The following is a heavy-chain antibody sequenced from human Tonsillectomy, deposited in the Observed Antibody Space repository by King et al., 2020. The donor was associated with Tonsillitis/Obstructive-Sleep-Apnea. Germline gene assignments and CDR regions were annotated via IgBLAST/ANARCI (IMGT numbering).Heavy chain of an antibody. CDR1: GYSFTNYW. D-gene: IGHD3-10*01. CDR3: ARSTWFADLWAFDF. V-gene: IGHV5-51*01. CDR2: IYPGDSDT. J-gene: IGHJ4*02. Sequence: VQLVESGAEVKKPGESLKISCKGSGYSFTNYWIGWVRQTPGKGLEYMGIIYPGDSDTRYSPSFQGQVTISVDKSINTAYLHWSSLRASDPAIYYCARSTWFADLWAFDFWGQGTLVTVSS.